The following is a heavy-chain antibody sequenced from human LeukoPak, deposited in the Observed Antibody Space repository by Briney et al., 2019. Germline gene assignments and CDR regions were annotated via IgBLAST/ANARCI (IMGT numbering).Heavy chain of an antibody. V-gene: IGHV3-74*01. D-gene: IGHD5-24*01. CDR1: GFTFSTYW. Sequence: PGGSLRPSCAASGFTFSTYWMHWVRQPPGKGLVWVSRINSDGSSTNYADSVKGRFTISRDNAKNTLYLQMNSLRADDTAVYYCARAGDGYNYGAFDIWGQGTMVTVSS. CDR3: ARAGDGYNYGAFDI. J-gene: IGHJ3*02. CDR2: INSDGSST.